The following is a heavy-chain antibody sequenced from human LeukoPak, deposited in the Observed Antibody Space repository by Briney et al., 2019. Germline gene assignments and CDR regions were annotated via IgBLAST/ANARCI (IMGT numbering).Heavy chain of an antibody. CDR3: ARRMGAMISQTYYFDY. Sequence: EASVKVSCKASGGTFSSYAISWVRQAPGQGLEWMGGIIPIFGTANYAQKFQGRVTITADKSTSTAYMELSSLRSEDTAVCYCARRMGAMISQTYYFDYWGQGTLVTVSS. D-gene: IGHD1-26*01. CDR2: IIPIFGTA. V-gene: IGHV1-69*06. J-gene: IGHJ4*02. CDR1: GGTFSSYA.